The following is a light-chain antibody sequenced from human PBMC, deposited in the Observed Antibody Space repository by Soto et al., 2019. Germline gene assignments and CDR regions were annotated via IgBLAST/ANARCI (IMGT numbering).Light chain of an antibody. CDR1: ESISRDY. Sequence: EIVLTQSPRPLSLSPGQSATFSSRASESISRDYLAWYQQRLGQAPRLLIYGASSGATGIPDRFSGSGSGTDFTLTISRLEPEDFAIYYCQQYGGVPYTFGQGTRLEIK. CDR2: GAS. J-gene: IGKJ5*01. CDR3: QQYGGVPYT. V-gene: IGKV3-20*01.